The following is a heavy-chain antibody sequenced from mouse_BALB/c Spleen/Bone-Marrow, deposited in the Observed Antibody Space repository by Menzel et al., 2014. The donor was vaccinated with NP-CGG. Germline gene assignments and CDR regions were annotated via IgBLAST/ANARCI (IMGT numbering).Heavy chain of an antibody. J-gene: IGHJ3*01. V-gene: IGHV1S56*01. CDR3: AMTARGGFAY. D-gene: IGHD3-2*01. CDR2: IYPGDGST. Sequence: VQLQESGPELVKPGALVKISCKASGYTFTSYDINWVKQGPGQGLEGIGWIYPGDGSTKYNEKFKGKATLTADKSSSTAYMQVSSLTAENSAVYFCAMTARGGFAYWGRGTLVTVSA. CDR1: GYTFTSYD.